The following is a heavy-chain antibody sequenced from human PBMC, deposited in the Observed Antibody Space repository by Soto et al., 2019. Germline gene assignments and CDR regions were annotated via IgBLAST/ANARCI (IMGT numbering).Heavy chain of an antibody. J-gene: IGHJ4*02. CDR1: GLTFSNYW. D-gene: IGHD6-19*01. V-gene: IGHV3-7*01. CDR3: TKVVGLAGQD. CDR2: IKQDGREK. Sequence: EVQLEESGGTLVQPGGSLRLSCAASGLTFSNYWMSWVRQAPGKGREWVANIKQDGREKYYVDSVRGRFTISRDNAKNSLYLQMSSLRAEDTAVYYCTKVVGLAGQDWGQGTLVTVSS.